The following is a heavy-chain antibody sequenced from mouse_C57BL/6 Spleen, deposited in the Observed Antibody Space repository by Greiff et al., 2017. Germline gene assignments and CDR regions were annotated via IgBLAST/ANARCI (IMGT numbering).Heavy chain of an antibody. J-gene: IGHJ3*01. Sequence: QVQLQQSDAELVKPGASVTLSCTVSGYTFTDHTIHWLKQRPEQGLVWIGYIIPRDGSTKYNEKFKGKATLTADKSSSTAYMQLNGLTSEDSAVYFCARSPAAWFAYWGQGTLVTVSA. CDR2: IIPRDGST. V-gene: IGHV1-78*01. CDR1: GYTFTDHT. CDR3: ARSPAAWFAY.